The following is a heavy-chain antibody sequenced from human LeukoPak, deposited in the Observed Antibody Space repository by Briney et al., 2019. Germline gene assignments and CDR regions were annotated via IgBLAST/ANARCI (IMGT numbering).Heavy chain of an antibody. CDR3: ARDHYDILTGQDFQH. CDR1: GFTVSSNY. Sequence: GGSLRLSCAASGFTVSSNYRSWVRQAPGKGLEWVSVVYSGGSTYYADSVKGRFTISRDNSKNTLYLQMNSLRAEDTAVYYCARDHYDILTGQDFQHWGQGTLVTVSS. J-gene: IGHJ1*01. CDR2: VYSGGST. D-gene: IGHD3-9*01. V-gene: IGHV3-53*01.